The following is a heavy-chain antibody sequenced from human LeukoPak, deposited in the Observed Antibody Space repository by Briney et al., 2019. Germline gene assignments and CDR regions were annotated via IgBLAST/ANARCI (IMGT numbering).Heavy chain of an antibody. CDR3: TTDPDYYGSGSYLYYYGMDV. CDR2: IKSKTDGGTT. Sequence: PGGSLRLSCAASGFTFSNAWMSWVHQAPGKGLEWVGRIKSKTDGGTTDYAAPVKGRFTISRDDSKNTLYLQMNSLKTEDTAVYYCTTDPDYYGSGSYLYYYGMDVWGKGTTVTVSS. V-gene: IGHV3-15*01. D-gene: IGHD3-10*01. CDR1: GFTFSNAW. J-gene: IGHJ6*04.